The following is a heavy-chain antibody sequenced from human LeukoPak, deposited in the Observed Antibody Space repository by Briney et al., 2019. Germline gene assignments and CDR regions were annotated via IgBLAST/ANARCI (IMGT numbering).Heavy chain of an antibody. CDR3: AAARGWGGLNQ. J-gene: IGHJ4*02. CDR2: IVVASGNT. V-gene: IGHV1-58*02. D-gene: IGHD3-16*01. Sequence: SVKVSCKASGFTFTSSAMQWVRQARGQHLDWIGWIVVASGNTNYAQKFEERVTITGDMSTSTAYMELSSLRSEDTAVYYCAAARGWGGLNQWGQGTLVTVSS. CDR1: GFTFTSSA.